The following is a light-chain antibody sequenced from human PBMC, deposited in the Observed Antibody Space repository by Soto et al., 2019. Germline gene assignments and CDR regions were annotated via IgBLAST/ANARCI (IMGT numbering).Light chain of an antibody. CDR1: QSVNSRF. CDR2: AAS. CDR3: QRYGDSPPNT. V-gene: IGKV3-20*01. J-gene: IGKJ2*01. Sequence: EIVLTQSPGTLSLSPGESATLSCRASQSVNSRFLAWYQHKPCQAPRLLIYAASTRATGIPDRFSGSASGTHFFTLTISRLEPEDFAVYYCQRYGDSPPNTFGQGTKLEIK.